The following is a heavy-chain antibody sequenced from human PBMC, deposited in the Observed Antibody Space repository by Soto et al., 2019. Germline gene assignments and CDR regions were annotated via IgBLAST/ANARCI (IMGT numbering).Heavy chain of an antibody. V-gene: IGHV1-3*01. CDR2: INAGNGNT. CDR3: AMGRMVRGAPPYYYGMDV. D-gene: IGHD3-10*01. Sequence: ASVKVSCKASGYTFTSYAMHWVRQAPGQRLEWMGWINAGNGNTKYSQKFQGRVTITRDTSASTAYMELSSLRSEDTAVYYCAMGRMVRGAPPYYYGMDVWGQGTTVTVSS. J-gene: IGHJ6*02. CDR1: GYTFTSYA.